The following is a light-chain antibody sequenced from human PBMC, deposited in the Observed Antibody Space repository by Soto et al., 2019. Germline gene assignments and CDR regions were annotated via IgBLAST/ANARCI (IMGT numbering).Light chain of an antibody. CDR2: GVS. CDR3: QQYGSSRIT. J-gene: IGKJ5*01. CDR1: QSVSGSF. Sequence: EIVLTQSPGTLSLSPGERATLSCRASQSVSGSFLAWYQQKPGQAPRLLIYGVSSRATGIPDRFTGSGSGTEFTLTISSLQSEDFAVYYCQQYGSSRITFGQGTRLEIK. V-gene: IGKV3-20*01.